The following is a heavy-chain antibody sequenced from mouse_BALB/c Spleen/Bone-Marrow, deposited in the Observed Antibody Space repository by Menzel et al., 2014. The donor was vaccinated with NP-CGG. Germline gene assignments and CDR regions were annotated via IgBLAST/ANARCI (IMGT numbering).Heavy chain of an antibody. J-gene: IGHJ2*01. Sequence: VQLQQSGGGLVQPGGSLKLSCAASGLDFSRYWMSWVRQAPGKGLEWIGEINPDSRTINYSPSLKDKFIISRDNAKNTLCLRLNKVRSEDTALYYCAGPDYYGYLNYWGQGTTLTVSS. D-gene: IGHD1-1*01. V-gene: IGHV4-1*02. CDR2: INPDSRTI. CDR1: GLDFSRYW. CDR3: AGPDYYGYLNY.